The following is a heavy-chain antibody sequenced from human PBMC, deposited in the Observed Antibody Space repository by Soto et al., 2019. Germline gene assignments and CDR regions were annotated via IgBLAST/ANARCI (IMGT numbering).Heavy chain of an antibody. V-gene: IGHV3-23*01. CDR2: ISGSGGST. CDR3: AKSRYSYEAYYYGMDV. Sequence: GGSLRLSCAASGFTFSSYVMSWVRQAPGKGLEWVSGISGSGGSTYYADSVKGRCTISRDNSKNTLYLQMNSLRAEDTAVYYCAKSRYSYEAYYYGMDVWGQGTTVTVSS. D-gene: IGHD5-18*01. J-gene: IGHJ6*02. CDR1: GFTFSSYV.